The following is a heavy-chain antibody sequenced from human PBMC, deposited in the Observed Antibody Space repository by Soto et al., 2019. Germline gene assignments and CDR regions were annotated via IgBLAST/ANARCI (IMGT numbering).Heavy chain of an antibody. CDR3: ARESYYYDSSGYYKFDY. J-gene: IGHJ4*02. CDR2: ISSSGSTI. CDR1: GFTFSSYE. D-gene: IGHD3-22*01. V-gene: IGHV3-48*03. Sequence: PGGSLRLSCAASGFTFSSYEMNWVRQAPGKGLEWVSYISSSGSTIYYADSVKGRFTISRDNAKNSLYLQMNSLRAEDTAVYYCARESYYYDSSGYYKFDYWGQGTMVTVYS.